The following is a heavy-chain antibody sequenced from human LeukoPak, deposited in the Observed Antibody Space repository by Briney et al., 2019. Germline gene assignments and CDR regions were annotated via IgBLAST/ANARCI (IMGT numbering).Heavy chain of an antibody. CDR1: GVTFSSYA. Sequence: GGSLRLSCAASGVTFSSYAMGWVRQAPGKGREWVSAISGSGGSTYYADSVKGRFTISRDTSKNTLSLKMNSLRAEDTAVYYCAKLVRARELLDYFDYWGQGTLVTVSS. D-gene: IGHD1-26*01. CDR3: AKLVRARELLDYFDY. V-gene: IGHV3-23*01. J-gene: IGHJ4*02. CDR2: ISGSGGST.